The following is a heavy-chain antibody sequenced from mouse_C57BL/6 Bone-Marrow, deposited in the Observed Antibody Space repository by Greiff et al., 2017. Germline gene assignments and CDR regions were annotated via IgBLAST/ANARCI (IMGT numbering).Heavy chain of an antibody. CDR1: GYTFTSYW. Sequence: QVQLQQPGAELVMPGASVKLSCKASGYTFTSYWMHWVKQRPGQGLEWIGEIDPSDSYTNYNQKFKGKSTLTVDKSSSTAYMELSSLTSEDSAVYYCARSWDYGWGYAMDYWGQGTSVTVSS. D-gene: IGHD1-2*01. J-gene: IGHJ4*01. CDR3: ARSWDYGWGYAMDY. CDR2: IDPSDSYT. V-gene: IGHV1-69*01.